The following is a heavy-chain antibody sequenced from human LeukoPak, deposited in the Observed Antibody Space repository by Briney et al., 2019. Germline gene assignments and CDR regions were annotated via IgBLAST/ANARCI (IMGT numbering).Heavy chain of an antibody. J-gene: IGHJ4*02. CDR1: GGSISSSSYY. V-gene: IGHV4-39*07. Sequence: SETLSLTCTVSGGSISSSSYYWGWIRQPPGKGLEWIGSIYYSGSTYYNPSLKSRVTISVDTSKNQFSLKLSSVTAADTAVYYCATQGYSGYDDRGSFDYWGRGTLVTVSS. CDR2: IYYSGST. CDR3: ATQGYSGYDDRGSFDY. D-gene: IGHD5-12*01.